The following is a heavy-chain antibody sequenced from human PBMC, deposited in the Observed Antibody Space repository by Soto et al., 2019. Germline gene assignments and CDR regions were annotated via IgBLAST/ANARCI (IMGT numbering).Heavy chain of an antibody. V-gene: IGHV2-5*02. CDR1: GFSLSTSGVG. D-gene: IGHD2-15*01. Sequence: VKPTQTLTLTCTFSGFSLSTSGVGVAWIRQPPGKALEWLALIYWDDDKRYRPSLETRLTITKDNSKNQVVRTMTNMDSVDTATYYCAYLPCSGGSCYWFSYSGMDVWGQGTTVTVSS. CDR2: IYWDDDK. J-gene: IGHJ6*02. CDR3: AYLPCSGGSCYWFSYSGMDV.